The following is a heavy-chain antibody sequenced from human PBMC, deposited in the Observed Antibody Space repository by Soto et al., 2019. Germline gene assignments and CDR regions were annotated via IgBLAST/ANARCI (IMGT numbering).Heavy chain of an antibody. V-gene: IGHV3-33*01. J-gene: IGHJ4*02. CDR1: GFTFSSYG. D-gene: IGHD2-21*01. CDR2: IWYDGSNK. Sequence: QVQLVESGGGVVQPGRSLRLSCAASGFTFSSYGMHWVRQAPGKGLEWVAVIWYDGSNKYYADSVKGRFTISRDNSKNTLYLQMNSLRAEDTAVYYCAREIATIYFDYWGQGTLVTVSS. CDR3: AREIATIYFDY.